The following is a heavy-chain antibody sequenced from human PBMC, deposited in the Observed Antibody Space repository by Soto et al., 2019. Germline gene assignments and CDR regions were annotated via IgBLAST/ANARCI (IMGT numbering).Heavy chain of an antibody. D-gene: IGHD3-9*01. V-gene: IGHV3-23*01. Sequence: GGSLRLSCASSGFTFSSYAMSWVRQAPGKGLEWVSGISGSGGTTYYADSVKGRFTISRDKSKNTLNLQMNSLRAEDTAVYYCARDSGDYDILPFFDYWGQETLVTVSS. J-gene: IGHJ4*02. CDR3: ARDSGDYDILPFFDY. CDR1: GFTFSSYA. CDR2: ISGSGGTT.